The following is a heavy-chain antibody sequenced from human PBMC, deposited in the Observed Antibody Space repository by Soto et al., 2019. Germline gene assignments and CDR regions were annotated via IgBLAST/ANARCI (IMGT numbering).Heavy chain of an antibody. CDR2: IIPVFQTA. D-gene: IGHD3-22*01. V-gene: IGHV1-69*01. Sequence: QEQLVQSGAEVKTPGSSVKVSCKASGGLFSSYPISWVRQVRGQGLEWMGGIIPVFQTAYYTQRFQGRVTITADEATNTAYMELSSLRSDETAIYYCARGGSGYTWFNEGWGQGTLVTVSS. CDR1: GGLFSSYP. J-gene: IGHJ4*02. CDR3: ARGGSGYTWFNEG.